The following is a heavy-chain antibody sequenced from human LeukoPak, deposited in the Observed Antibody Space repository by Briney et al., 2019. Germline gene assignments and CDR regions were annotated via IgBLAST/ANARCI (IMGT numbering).Heavy chain of an antibody. CDR3: ARDRGTGFDL. D-gene: IGHD3-10*01. CDR2: IGTGGDA. V-gene: IGHV3-13*01. Sequence: PGGSLRLSCVASGFTLSYYDMHWVRQATGKGLEWVSGIGTGGDANYAGSVRGRFTISREDAKRSLYLQMNSLRAGDTAVYYCARDRGTGFDLWGQGTLVTVYS. CDR1: GFTLSYYD. J-gene: IGHJ4*02.